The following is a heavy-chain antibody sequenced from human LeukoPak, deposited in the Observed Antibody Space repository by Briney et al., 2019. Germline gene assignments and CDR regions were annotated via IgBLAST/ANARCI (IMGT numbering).Heavy chain of an antibody. J-gene: IGHJ5*02. CDR3: ARNWFDP. CDR1: GFTVSSDY. CDR2: IYSGGST. V-gene: IGHV3-53*05. Sequence: GGSLRLSCAASGFTVSSDYMSWVRQAPGKGLEWVSVIYSGGSTYYADSVKGRFTISRDKSKNTVYLQMNGLRFEDTAMYYCARNWFDPWGQGTLVTVSS.